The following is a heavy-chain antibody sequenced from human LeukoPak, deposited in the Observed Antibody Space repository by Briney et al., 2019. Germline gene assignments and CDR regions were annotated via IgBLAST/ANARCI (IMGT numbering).Heavy chain of an antibody. CDR2: MKPDGSEI. D-gene: IGHD1-26*01. CDR3: TRDMQRSSLYLVGSQNA. V-gene: IGHV3-7*01. CDR1: GFSFTTYW. J-gene: IGHJ5*02. Sequence: GGSQRLSCAASGFSFTTYWMSGVREAPGKGLEWVANMKPDGSEILSVDSVKGRFTISRDKALNTLYFQMSSLIAEDSALYYSTRDMQRSSLYLVGSQNAWGQGTLVPVSS.